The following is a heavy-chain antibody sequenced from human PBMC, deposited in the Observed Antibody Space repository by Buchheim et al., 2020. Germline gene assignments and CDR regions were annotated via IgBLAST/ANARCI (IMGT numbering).Heavy chain of an antibody. D-gene: IGHD4-23*01. J-gene: IGHJ6*02. CDR3: AKDLLRWSSYYYYGMDV. Sequence: EVQLLESGGGLVQPGGSLRLSCAASGFTFSSYAMSWVRQAPGKGLEWVSAISGSGGSTYYADSVKGRFTISRDNSKNTMYLQMNSLRAEDTAVYYCAKDLLRWSSYYYYGMDVWGQGTT. CDR1: GFTFSSYA. CDR2: ISGSGGST. V-gene: IGHV3-23*01.